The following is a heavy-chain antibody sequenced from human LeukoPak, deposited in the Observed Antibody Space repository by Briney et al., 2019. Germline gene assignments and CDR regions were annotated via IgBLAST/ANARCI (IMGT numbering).Heavy chain of an antibody. Sequence: PGGSLRLSCAASGFTFSSYNMNWVRQAPGKWLQWVSFISSNSTYIYYADSVKGRFTISRDNAKNSLYLQMNSLRAEDTAVYYCARDTSSSPHTSSWYGDNWFDPWGQGTLVTVSS. V-gene: IGHV3-21*01. CDR3: ARDTSSSPHTSSWYGDNWFDP. CDR2: ISSNSTYI. CDR1: GFTFSSYN. D-gene: IGHD6-13*01. J-gene: IGHJ5*02.